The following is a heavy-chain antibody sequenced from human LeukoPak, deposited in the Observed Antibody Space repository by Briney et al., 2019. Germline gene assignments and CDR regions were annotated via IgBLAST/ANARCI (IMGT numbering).Heavy chain of an antibody. D-gene: IGHD3-10*01. CDR1: GYTFTDYY. J-gene: IGHJ4*02. CDR2: VDPEDGET. Sequence: GASVKVSCKASGYTFTDYYMHWVQQAPGKGLEWMGRVDPEDGETIYAEKFQGRVTITADTSTDTAYMGLSSLRSEDTAVYYCATSSSDKVLDDYWGQGTLVTVSS. CDR3: ATSSSDKVLDDY. V-gene: IGHV1-69-2*01.